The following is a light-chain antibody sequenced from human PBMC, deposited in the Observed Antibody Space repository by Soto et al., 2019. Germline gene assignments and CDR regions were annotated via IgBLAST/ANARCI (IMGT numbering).Light chain of an antibody. CDR3: QSYDSSLSGSTV. CDR2: GNT. Sequence: QSVLTQPPSVSGAPGQRVTISCSGSSSDIGAGFDVHWYQHLPGTAPKLLIYGNTNRPSGVPGRFSGSKSGTSASLVISGLQAEDEADYYCQSYDSSLSGSTVFGTGTKLTVL. CDR1: SSDIGAGFD. J-gene: IGLJ1*01. V-gene: IGLV1-40*01.